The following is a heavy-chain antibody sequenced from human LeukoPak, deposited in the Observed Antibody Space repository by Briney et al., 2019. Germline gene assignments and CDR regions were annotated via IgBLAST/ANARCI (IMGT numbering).Heavy chain of an antibody. CDR2: ISSNGVST. CDR3: VKENFDY. J-gene: IGHJ4*02. Sequence: GGPLRLSCSASGFTFSSYAMHWVRKAPGKGLEYFSAISSNGVSTYYADSVKGRFTISRDNSKNTLYLQMSSLRAEDTVVYYCVKENFDYWGQGTLVTVSS. CDR1: GFTFSSYA. V-gene: IGHV3-64D*06.